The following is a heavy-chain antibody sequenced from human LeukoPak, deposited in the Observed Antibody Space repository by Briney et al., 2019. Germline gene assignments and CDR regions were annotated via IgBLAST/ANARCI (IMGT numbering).Heavy chain of an antibody. CDR1: GWSLSNYY. CDR3: ARGPASGSNFAWFDP. J-gene: IGHJ5*02. V-gene: IGHV4-34*01. D-gene: IGHD3-10*01. Sequence: SETLSLTCAVYGWSLSNYYWSWIRQPPGKGLEWIWVINHSGSTKYNPSLKSRVTISVDMSMNQFSLELSSVTAADTAVYYCARGPASGSNFAWFDPWGQGTLVTVSS. CDR2: INHSGST.